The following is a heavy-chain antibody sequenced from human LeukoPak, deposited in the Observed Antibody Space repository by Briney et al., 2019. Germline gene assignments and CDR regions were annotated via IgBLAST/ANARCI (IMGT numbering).Heavy chain of an antibody. CDR3: AREGPSSSFFDY. CDR1: GFTFSSYW. J-gene: IGHJ4*02. D-gene: IGHD6-6*01. CDR2: IKQDGSEK. V-gene: IGHV3-7*01. Sequence: GGSLRLSCAASGFTFSSYWMSWVRQDPGKGLEWVANIKQDGSEKYSVDSVKGRFTISRDNAKNSLYLRMSSLRVEDTAVYYCAREGPSSSFFDYWGQGTLVTVSS.